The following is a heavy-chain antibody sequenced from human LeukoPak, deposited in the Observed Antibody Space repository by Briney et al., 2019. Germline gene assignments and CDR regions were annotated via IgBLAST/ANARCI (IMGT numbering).Heavy chain of an antibody. D-gene: IGHD2-2*01. V-gene: IGHV5-51*01. J-gene: IGHJ6*03. CDR1: GYSFTSYW. CDR3: ARSYFGSSAPWDYYYYMDV. CDR2: IYPGDSDT. Sequence: GESLKISCKGSGYSFTSYWIGWVRQMPGKGLEWMGIIYPGDSDTRYSPSFQGQVTISADKSISTAYLQWSSLKASDTAMYYCARSYFGSSAPWDYYYYMDVWGKGATVTVSS.